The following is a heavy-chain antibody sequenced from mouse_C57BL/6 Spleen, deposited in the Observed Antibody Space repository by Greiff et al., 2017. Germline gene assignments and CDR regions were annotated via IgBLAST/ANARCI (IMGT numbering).Heavy chain of an antibody. Sequence: EVQLQESGGGLVQPGGSLKLSCAASGFTFSDYGMAWVRQAPRKGPEWVAFISNLAYSIYYADTVTGRVTISRENAKNTLYLEMSSLRSEDTAMYYCARGARTSEYYFDYWGQGTTLTVSS. V-gene: IGHV5-15*01. CDR2: ISNLAYSI. CDR1: GFTFSDYG. CDR3: ARGARTSEYYFDY. J-gene: IGHJ2*01. D-gene: IGHD3-1*01.